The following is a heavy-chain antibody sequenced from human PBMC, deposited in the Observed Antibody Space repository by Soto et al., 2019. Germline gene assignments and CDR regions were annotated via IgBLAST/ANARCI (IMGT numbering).Heavy chain of an antibody. CDR2: IYSGGTT. V-gene: IGHV3-66*01. Sequence: EVQLVESGGGLVQPGGSLRLSCAASGFTVSSKFMSWVRQAPGKGLEWVSVIYSGGTTYYADSVKGRFTISRDNSKNTLNLQMKSLRAEDTAVYFCARDHSSSSYSGWYFDLWGRGTLVNVSS. CDR1: GFTVSSKF. J-gene: IGHJ2*01. CDR3: ARDHSSSSYSGWYFDL. D-gene: IGHD6-6*01.